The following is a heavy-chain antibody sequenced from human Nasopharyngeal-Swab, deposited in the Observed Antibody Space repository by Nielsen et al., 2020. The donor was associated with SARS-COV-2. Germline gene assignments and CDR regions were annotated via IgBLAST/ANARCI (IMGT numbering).Heavy chain of an antibody. CDR1: GGSISSYY. V-gene: IGHV4-4*07. J-gene: IGHJ4*02. CDR2: IYTSGST. D-gene: IGHD6-13*01. Sequence: SETLSLTCTVSGGSISSYYWTSIRQPAGKGLEWIGRIYTSGSTNYNPSLKSRVSMSVDTSKNQFSLKLSSVTAADMAVYYCARGSLAAIPRSSWYFDYWGQGTLVTVSS. CDR3: ARGSLAAIPRSSWYFDY.